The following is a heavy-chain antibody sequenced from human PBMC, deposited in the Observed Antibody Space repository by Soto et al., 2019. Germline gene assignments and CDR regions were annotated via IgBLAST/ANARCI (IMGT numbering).Heavy chain of an antibody. D-gene: IGHD1-26*01. CDR1: GFTFSSYA. V-gene: IGHV3-23*01. CDR2: ISGSGGST. CDR3: AKGPAPHEWELIYFDY. J-gene: IGHJ4*02. Sequence: EVQLLESGGGLVQPGGSLRLSCAASGFTFSSYAMTWVRQAPGKGLEWVSAISGSGGSTYYADSVKGRFTISRDNSRNTLYLQMNSLRAEDTAIYYCAKGPAPHEWELIYFDYWCQGTLVTVSS.